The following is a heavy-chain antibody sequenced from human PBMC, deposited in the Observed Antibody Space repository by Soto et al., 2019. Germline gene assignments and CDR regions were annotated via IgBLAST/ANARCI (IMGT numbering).Heavy chain of an antibody. CDR2: IYAGGTT. CDR1: GFTVSRNY. Sequence: EVQLVESGGGLVQPGGSLRLSCAGSGFTVSRNYMTWLRQTPGKGLEWVSVIYAGGTTYYEDAVEGRFMTSRDISSNMLSLQMDNLRVEDTAGYCSARGLHSESMYLSLAASWGQGIVVAVSS. CDR3: ARGLHSESMYLSLAAS. D-gene: IGHD2-2*01. J-gene: IGHJ5*02. V-gene: IGHV3-66*01.